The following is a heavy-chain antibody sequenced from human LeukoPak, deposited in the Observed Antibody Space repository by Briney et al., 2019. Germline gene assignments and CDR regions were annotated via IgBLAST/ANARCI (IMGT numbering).Heavy chain of an antibody. CDR2: IYYSGST. Sequence: SETLSLTCTVSGGSISSSSYYWGWIRQPPGKGLEWIGSIYYSGSTYYNPSLKSRVTISVDTSKNQFSLKLSSVTAADTAVYYCARGPSYYFDYWGQGTLVTVSS. CDR3: ARGPSYYFDY. CDR1: GGSISSSSYY. V-gene: IGHV4-39*01. J-gene: IGHJ4*02.